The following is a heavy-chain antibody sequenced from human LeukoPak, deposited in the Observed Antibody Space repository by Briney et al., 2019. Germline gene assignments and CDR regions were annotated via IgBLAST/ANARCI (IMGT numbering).Heavy chain of an antibody. V-gene: IGHV4-31*03. D-gene: IGHD3-22*01. CDR2: IYYSGST. CDR1: GGSISSGGYY. CDR3: ARRTPSLYYYDSSGYYYFDY. Sequence: PSQTLSLTCTVSGGSISSGGYYWSWIRQHPGKGLEWIGYIYYSGSTYYNPSLKSRVTISVDTSKNQFSLKLSSVTAADTAVYYCARRTPSLYYYDSSGYYYFDYWGQGTLVTVSS. J-gene: IGHJ4*02.